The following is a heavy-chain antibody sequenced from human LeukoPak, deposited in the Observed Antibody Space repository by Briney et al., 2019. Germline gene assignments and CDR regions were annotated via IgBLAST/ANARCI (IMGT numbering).Heavy chain of an antibody. V-gene: IGHV1-18*01. J-gene: IGHJ4*02. D-gene: IGHD3-22*01. CDR2: ISAYNGNT. Sequence: ASVKLSCKASGYTFTSYGISWVRQAPGQGLEWMACISAYNGNTNYAQKLQGRVTITTDTSTNTAYMELRSLRSDDTAVYYCARGINFYDSSGYYARSLYWGQGTLVTVSS. CDR3: ARGINFYDSSGYYARSLY. CDR1: GYTFTSYG.